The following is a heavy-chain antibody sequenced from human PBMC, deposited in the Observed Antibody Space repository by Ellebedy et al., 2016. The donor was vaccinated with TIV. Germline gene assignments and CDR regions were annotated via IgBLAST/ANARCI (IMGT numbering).Heavy chain of an antibody. CDR1: GFTFSSYD. CDR3: ASGFITMIVVKDAFDI. D-gene: IGHD3-22*01. CDR2: IDTAGGYT. J-gene: IGHJ3*02. Sequence: PGGSLRLSCAASGFTFSSYDIHWVRQATGKGLEWVSSIDTAGGYTYYAGSVKGRFTISRENAKNAVYLQMNSLRAGDTAVYYCASGFITMIVVKDAFDIWGQGTMVTVSS. V-gene: IGHV3-13*01.